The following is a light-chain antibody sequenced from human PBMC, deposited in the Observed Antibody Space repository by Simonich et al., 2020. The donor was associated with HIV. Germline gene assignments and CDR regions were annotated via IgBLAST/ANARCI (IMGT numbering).Light chain of an antibody. CDR2: DDT. CDR3: YSTDNSGNHRL. Sequence: SYELTQPPSVSVSPGQTARITCSGDALPKKYAYWYQQKSGQAPVLVILDDTKRPSGIPGRFSGSSSGTTATLTISGAQVEDEADYYCYSTDNSGNHRLFGGGTKLTVL. J-gene: IGLJ2*01. CDR1: ALPKKY. V-gene: IGLV3-10*01.